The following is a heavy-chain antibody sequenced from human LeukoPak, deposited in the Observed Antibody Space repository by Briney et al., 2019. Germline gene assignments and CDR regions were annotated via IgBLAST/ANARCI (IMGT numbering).Heavy chain of an antibody. CDR3: TAPRGPRNGYYLSDY. V-gene: IGHV3-15*01. Sequence: GGSLRLSCEASGFTFSYAWMIWVRQAPGKGLEWIGHIKSKTGGGTADYASPVKGRFTISRDDSTNTLYLEMNSLETEDTDVYYCTAPRGPRNGYYLSDYWGQGTVVTVSS. CDR1: GFTFSYAW. J-gene: IGHJ4*02. CDR2: IKSKTGGGTA. D-gene: IGHD3-22*01.